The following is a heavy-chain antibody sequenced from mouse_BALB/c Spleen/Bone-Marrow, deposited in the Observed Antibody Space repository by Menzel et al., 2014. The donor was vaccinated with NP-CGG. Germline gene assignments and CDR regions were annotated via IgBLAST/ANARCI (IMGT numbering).Heavy chain of an antibody. CDR1: GFSLTSYG. CDR2: VWSGGST. V-gene: IGHV2-2*02. J-gene: IGHJ2*01. Sequence: VQLQQSGPGLVQPSQSLSITCTVSGFSLTSYGVHWVRQSPGKGLEWLGVVWSGGSTDYNEAFISRLSIREDNSKSQVFFKMYSLQANDTAIYYCARKEFDYWGQGTTLTVSS. CDR3: ARKEFDY.